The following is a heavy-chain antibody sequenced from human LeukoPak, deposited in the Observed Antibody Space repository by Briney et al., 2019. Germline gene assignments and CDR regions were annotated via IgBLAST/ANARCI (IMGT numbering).Heavy chain of an antibody. J-gene: IGHJ5*02. CDR3: ARELRRVFDWFDP. CDR2: INPNSGGT. CDR1: GYTFTGYY. V-gene: IGHV1-2*02. Sequence: EASVKVSCKASGYTFTGYYMHWVRQAPGQGLEWTGWINPNSGGTNYAQKFQGRVTMTRDTSISTAYMELSRLRSDDTAVYYCARELRRVFDWFDPWGQGTLVTVSS.